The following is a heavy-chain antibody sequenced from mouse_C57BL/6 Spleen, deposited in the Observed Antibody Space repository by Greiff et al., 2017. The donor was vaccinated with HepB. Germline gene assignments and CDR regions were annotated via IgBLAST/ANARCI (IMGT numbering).Heavy chain of an antibody. Sequence: QVQLQQPGAELVKPGASVKLSCKASGYTFTSYWMQWVKQRPGQGVEWMGEIDPSNSYPKYNQKFKGKATLTVDTSSSTAYMQLSRLTSEDSAVYYCARYGYYGGYFDVGGTGTTVTVSS. CDR3: ARYGYYGGYFDV. CDR1: GYTFTSYW. CDR2: IDPSNSYP. J-gene: IGHJ1*03. D-gene: IGHD1-1*01. V-gene: IGHV1-50*01.